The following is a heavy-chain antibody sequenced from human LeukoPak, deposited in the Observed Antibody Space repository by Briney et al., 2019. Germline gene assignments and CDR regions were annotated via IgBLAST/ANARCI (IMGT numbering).Heavy chain of an antibody. J-gene: IGHJ4*02. CDR1: GFTFSSYS. Sequence: PGGSLRLSCAASGFTFSSYSMNWVRQAPGKGLEWVSSISSSSSYIYYADSVKGRFTISRDNAKNSLYLRMNSLRAEDTAVYYCARDTNYYDSSGYYYWGQGTLVTVSS. CDR2: ISSSSSYI. V-gene: IGHV3-21*01. CDR3: ARDTNYYDSSGYYY. D-gene: IGHD3-22*01.